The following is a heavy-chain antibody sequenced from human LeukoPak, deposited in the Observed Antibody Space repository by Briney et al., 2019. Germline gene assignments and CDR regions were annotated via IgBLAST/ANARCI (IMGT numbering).Heavy chain of an antibody. CDR1: GFTFSSYS. CDR3: ARVYYDSSGYYRLFDY. CDR2: ISSSSSYI. J-gene: IGHJ4*02. Sequence: GGSGRLSCAASGFTFSSYSMNWVRQAPGKGLEWVSSISSSSSYIYYADSVKGRFTISRDNAKNSLYLQMNSLRAEDTAVYYCARVYYDSSGYYRLFDYWGQGTLVTVSS. D-gene: IGHD3-22*01. V-gene: IGHV3-21*01.